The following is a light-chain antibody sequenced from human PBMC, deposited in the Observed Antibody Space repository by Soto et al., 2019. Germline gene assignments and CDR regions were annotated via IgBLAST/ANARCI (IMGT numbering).Light chain of an antibody. CDR1: STDFVSYNR. Sequence: QSALTQPPSVSGSPGQSVTISCTGTSTDFVSYNRVSWYQQPPGTAPKLIIYEASNRPSGVPDRFSGSKSGNTASLTISGLQAADEADYYCTSYTPTGALVFGSGTKVTVL. CDR3: TSYTPTGALV. J-gene: IGLJ6*01. CDR2: EAS. V-gene: IGLV2-18*02.